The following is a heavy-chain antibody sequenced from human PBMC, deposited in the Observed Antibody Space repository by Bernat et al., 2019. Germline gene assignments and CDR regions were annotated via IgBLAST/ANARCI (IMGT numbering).Heavy chain of an antibody. Sequence: EVQLVESGGGLIQPGGSLRLSCAASGFTVSSNYMSWVRQAPGKGLEWVSVIYSGGSTYYADSVKGRFTISRDNSKNTLYLQMNSLRAEDTAVYYCARASTSYYYYMDVWSKGTTVTVSS. CDR3: ARASTSYYYYMDV. V-gene: IGHV3-53*01. J-gene: IGHJ6*03. CDR1: GFTVSSNY. CDR2: IYSGGST. D-gene: IGHD5/OR15-5a*01.